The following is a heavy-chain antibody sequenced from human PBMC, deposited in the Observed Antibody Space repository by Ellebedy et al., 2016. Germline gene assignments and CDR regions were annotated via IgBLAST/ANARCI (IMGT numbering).Heavy chain of an antibody. V-gene: IGHV3-49*03. CDR2: IRSKAYGGTT. D-gene: IGHD2/OR15-2a*01. Sequence: GGSLRLXCTASGFTFGDYGVNWFRQAPGKGLEWVGFIRSKAYGGTTEYAASVKGRLFISRDDSKRTAYLQMNSLKTEDTAVYYCNRVLDTVGTNFHYGMDVWGRGTTVTVSS. CDR1: GFTFGDYG. J-gene: IGHJ6*02. CDR3: NRVLDTVGTNFHYGMDV.